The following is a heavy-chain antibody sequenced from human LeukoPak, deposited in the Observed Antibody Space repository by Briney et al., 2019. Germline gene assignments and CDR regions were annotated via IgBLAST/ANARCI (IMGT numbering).Heavy chain of an antibody. CDR1: GGSISSYY. CDR2: IYYSGST. Sequence: PSETLSLTCTVSGGSISSYYWSWIRQPPGKGLEWIGYIYYSGSTNYNPSLKSRVTISVDTSKNQFSLKLSSVTAADTAVYYCARDAYSSSYMDAWGKGTTVTVSS. J-gene: IGHJ6*03. V-gene: IGHV4-59*12. CDR3: ARDAYSSSYMDA. D-gene: IGHD6-13*01.